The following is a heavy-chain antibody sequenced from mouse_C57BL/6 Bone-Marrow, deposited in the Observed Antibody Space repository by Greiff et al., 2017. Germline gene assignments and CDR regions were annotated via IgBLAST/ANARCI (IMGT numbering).Heavy chain of an antibody. CDR1: GYTFTSYW. D-gene: IGHD2-12*01. Sequence: QVQLQQPGAELVMPGASVKLSCKASGYTFTSYWMHWVKQRPGQGLEWIGEIDPSDSYTNYNQKFKGKSTVTVDKSSSTAYMQLSSLTSEDSAVYNGAKEGESYDEGYAMDYWGQGTSVTVSS. CDR2: IDPSDSYT. CDR3: AKEGESYDEGYAMDY. J-gene: IGHJ4*01. V-gene: IGHV1-69*01.